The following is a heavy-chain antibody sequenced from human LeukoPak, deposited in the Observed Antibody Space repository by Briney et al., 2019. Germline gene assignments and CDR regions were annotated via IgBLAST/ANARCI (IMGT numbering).Heavy chain of an antibody. J-gene: IGHJ6*03. V-gene: IGHV1-2*02. D-gene: IGHD2-2*01. Sequence: ASVKASCKASGYTFTGYYMHWVRQAAGQGLEWIGCINPNSGGTNYAQKMQGRGTMTRDTSISTAYMQLSRRGSGDAARYCCATVFYCSSTRCHRVGRQHDGDYYYYYMEVWGKGTTVTVSS. CDR1: GYTFTGYY. CDR2: INPNSGGT. CDR3: ATVFYCSSTRCHRVGRQHDGDYYYYYMEV.